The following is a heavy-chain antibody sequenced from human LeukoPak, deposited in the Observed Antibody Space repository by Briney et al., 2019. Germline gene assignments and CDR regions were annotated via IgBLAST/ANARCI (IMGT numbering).Heavy chain of an antibody. Sequence: SETLSLTCTVSGGSISSSSYYWGWIRQPPGKGLEWMGCIYYSGSTYYKPSLKSRVTISVDTSKTQFSLKLSSVTAADKAVYYCARSYQLLIRGMNWLDPWGQGTLVPVSS. V-gene: IGHV4-39*07. D-gene: IGHD2-2*01. CDR1: GGSISSSSYY. J-gene: IGHJ5*02. CDR3: ARSYQLLIRGMNWLDP. CDR2: IYYSGST.